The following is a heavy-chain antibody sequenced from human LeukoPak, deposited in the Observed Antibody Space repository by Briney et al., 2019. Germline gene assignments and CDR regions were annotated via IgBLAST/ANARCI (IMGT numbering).Heavy chain of an antibody. CDR3: ARVSWDSYYFDY. CDR2: IYYSGST. Sequence: PSETLSLTCTVSGGSISSGGYYWSWIRQHPGKGLEWIGYIYYSGSTYYNPSLKSQVTISVDTSKNQFSLKLSSVTAADTAVYYCARVSWDSYYFDYWGQGTLVTVSS. D-gene: IGHD3-22*01. J-gene: IGHJ4*02. V-gene: IGHV4-31*01. CDR1: GGSISSGGYY.